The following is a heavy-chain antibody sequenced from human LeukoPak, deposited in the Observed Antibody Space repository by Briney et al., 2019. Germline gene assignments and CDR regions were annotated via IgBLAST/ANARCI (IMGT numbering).Heavy chain of an antibody. J-gene: IGHJ4*02. CDR1: GGSFSGYY. D-gene: IGHD4-23*01. CDR2: INHSGST. CDR3: ARGRFVVTPWRGVFDY. Sequence: PSETLSLTCAVYGGSFSGYYWSWIRQPPGKGLEWIGEINHSGSTNYNPSLKSRVTISVDTSKNRFSLKLSSVSAADTAVYYCARGRFVVTPWRGVFDYWGQGTLVTVSS. V-gene: IGHV4-34*01.